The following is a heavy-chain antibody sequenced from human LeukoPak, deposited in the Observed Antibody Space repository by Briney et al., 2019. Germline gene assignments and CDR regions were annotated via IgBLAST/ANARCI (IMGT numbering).Heavy chain of an antibody. CDR1: GFSISSYE. D-gene: IGHD2-2*03. CDR2: INRSGRT. Sequence: GGSLRLSCAASGFSISSYEMNWVRQAPGKGLEWVSGINRSGRTYYTDSVKGRFTISRDNSKNTLYLQMNSLRAEDTAVYYCAKGGYFAFETWGQGTMVAVSS. CDR3: AKGGYFAFET. J-gene: IGHJ3*02. V-gene: IGHV3-48*03.